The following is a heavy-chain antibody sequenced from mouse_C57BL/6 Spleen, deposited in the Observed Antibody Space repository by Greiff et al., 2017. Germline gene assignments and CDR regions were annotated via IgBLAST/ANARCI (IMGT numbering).Heavy chain of an antibody. J-gene: IGHJ2*01. CDR2: IYPAGGNT. CDR1: GYSFTSYY. V-gene: IGHV1-66*01. D-gene: IGHD1-1*01. CDR3: AVASGYFDF. Sequence: QVQLQQSGAELVKPGASVKLSCKASGYSFTSYYIHWVKQRPGQGLEWIGRIYPAGGNTSNNQKFKGKATLTADTSSSTAYLQHSSLTSEDSAVYYSAVASGYFDFWGKGTTLTVSS.